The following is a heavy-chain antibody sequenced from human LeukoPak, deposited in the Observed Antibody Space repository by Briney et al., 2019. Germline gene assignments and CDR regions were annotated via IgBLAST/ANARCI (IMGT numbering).Heavy chain of an antibody. Sequence: PGGSLRLSCAASGFTFDDYAMHWVRQAPGKGLEWVSGISWNSGSIGYADSVKGRFTISRDNAKNSLYLQMNSLRAEDTALYYCAKDIAAAGTLPDYWGQGTLVTVSS. CDR1: GFTFDDYA. CDR2: ISWNSGSI. V-gene: IGHV3-9*01. D-gene: IGHD6-13*01. J-gene: IGHJ4*02. CDR3: AKDIAAAGTLPDY.